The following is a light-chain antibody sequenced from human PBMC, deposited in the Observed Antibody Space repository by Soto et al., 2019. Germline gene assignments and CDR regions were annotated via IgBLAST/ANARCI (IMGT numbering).Light chain of an antibody. CDR1: QGISSY. CDR2: AAS. CDR3: QQLNSYST. J-gene: IGKJ5*01. Sequence: DIKLTQSPSFLSASVGDTVTITCRASQGISSYLAWYQQKPGQAPKLLIYAASTLQNGVPSRFSGSGSGTDFTLTISSLQPEDFATYYCQQLNSYSTFGQGTRLEIK. V-gene: IGKV1-9*01.